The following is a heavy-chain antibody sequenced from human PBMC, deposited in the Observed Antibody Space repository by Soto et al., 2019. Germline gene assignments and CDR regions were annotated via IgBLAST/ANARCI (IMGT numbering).Heavy chain of an antibody. J-gene: IGHJ6*02. CDR1: GFTFSSYA. V-gene: IGHV3-23*01. CDR3: AKAATYGDYVSGMDV. Sequence: GCSLRLSCAASGFTFSSYAMSWVRQTPGKGLEWVSAISGSGGSTYYADSVKGRFTISRDNSKNTLYLQMNSLRAQDTAVYYCAKAATYGDYVSGMDVWGQGTTVTVAS. CDR2: ISGSGGST. D-gene: IGHD4-17*01.